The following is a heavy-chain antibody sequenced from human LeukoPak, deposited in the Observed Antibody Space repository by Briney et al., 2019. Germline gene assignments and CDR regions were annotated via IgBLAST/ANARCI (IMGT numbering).Heavy chain of an antibody. D-gene: IGHD4-23*01. V-gene: IGHV3-23*01. CDR2: ISGSGGST. CDR3: ARQWYGGPLDY. Sequence: GGSLRLSCAASGFTFSSYAMSWVRQAPGKGLEWVSAISGSGGSTYYADSVKSRFTISRDNSKNTLYLQMNSLRAEDTAVYYCARQWYGGPLDYWGQGTLVTVSS. J-gene: IGHJ4*02. CDR1: GFTFSSYA.